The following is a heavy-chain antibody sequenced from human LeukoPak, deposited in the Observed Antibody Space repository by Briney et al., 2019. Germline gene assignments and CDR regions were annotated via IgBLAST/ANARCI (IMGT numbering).Heavy chain of an antibody. Sequence: ASVKVSCKASGYTFTSYGISWVRQAPGQGLEWMGWISAYNGNTNYAQKLQGRVTMTTDTSTSTAYMELRSLRSDDTAVYYCARDVHPGYYDILTGYSHFDYWGQGTLVTVSS. CDR1: GYTFTSYG. CDR3: ARDVHPGYYDILTGYSHFDY. D-gene: IGHD3-9*01. V-gene: IGHV1-18*01. CDR2: ISAYNGNT. J-gene: IGHJ4*02.